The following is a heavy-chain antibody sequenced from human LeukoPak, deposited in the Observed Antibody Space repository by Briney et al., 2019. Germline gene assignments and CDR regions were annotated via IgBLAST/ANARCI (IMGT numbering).Heavy chain of an antibody. CDR2: ISYDGSNK. V-gene: IGHV3-30*18. Sequence: PGRSLRLSCAASGFTFSSYGMHWVRQAPGMGLEWVAVISYDGSNKYYADSVKGRFTISRDNSKNTLYLQMNSLRAEDTAVYYCAKEWFGYWGQGTLVTVS. CDR1: GFTFSSYG. CDR3: AKEWFGY. J-gene: IGHJ4*02. D-gene: IGHD3-10*01.